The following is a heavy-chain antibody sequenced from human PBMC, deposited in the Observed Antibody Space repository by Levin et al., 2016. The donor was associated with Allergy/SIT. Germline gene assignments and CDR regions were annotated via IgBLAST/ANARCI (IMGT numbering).Heavy chain of an antibody. J-gene: IGHJ6*02. Sequence: SETLSLTCTVSGGSISGSSYYWGWIRQPPGKGLEYIGSIYNSGSTYHNPSLKSRVTISVDTSKNQFSLKVSSVTAADTGVYYCARTTYGGMDVWGQGTTVTVSS. CDR1: GGSISGSSYY. CDR3: ARTTYGGMDV. CDR2: IYNSGST. V-gene: IGHV4-39*01. D-gene: IGHD1-14*01.